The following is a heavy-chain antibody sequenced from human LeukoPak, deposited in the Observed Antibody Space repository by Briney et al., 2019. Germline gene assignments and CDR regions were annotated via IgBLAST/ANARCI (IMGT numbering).Heavy chain of an antibody. J-gene: IGHJ4*02. CDR1: GGTFSSYA. V-gene: IGHV1-69*05. Sequence: ASVKVSCKASGGTFSSYAISWVRQAPGQGLEWMGRIIPIFGTANYAQKFQGRVTITTDESTSTAYMELSSLRSEDTAVYYCARDYTVTTVEVKYDYWGQGTLVTVSS. CDR2: IIPIFGTA. CDR3: ARDYTVTTVEVKYDY. D-gene: IGHD4-17*01.